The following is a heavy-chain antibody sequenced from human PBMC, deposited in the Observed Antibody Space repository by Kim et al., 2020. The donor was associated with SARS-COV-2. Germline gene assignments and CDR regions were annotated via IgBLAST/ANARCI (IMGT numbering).Heavy chain of an antibody. Sequence: GGSLRLSCAASGFTVSSNYMSWVRQAPGKGLEWGSVIYSGGSTYYADSVKGRFTISRDNSKNTLYLQMNSLRAEDTAVYYCARERWDIVYYYYYGMDVWGQGTTVTVSS. CDR3: ARERWDIVYYYYYGMDV. J-gene: IGHJ6*02. D-gene: IGHD2-15*01. CDR1: GFTVSSNY. CDR2: IYSGGST. V-gene: IGHV3-53*01.